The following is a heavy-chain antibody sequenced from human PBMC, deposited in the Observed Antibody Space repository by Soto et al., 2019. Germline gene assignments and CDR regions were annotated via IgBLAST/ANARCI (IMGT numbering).Heavy chain of an antibody. J-gene: IGHJ4*02. V-gene: IGHV2-5*02. Sequence: QITLKESGPTLVKPTQTLTLTCTFSGFSLSTSGVGVGWIRKPPGKALEWLALIYWDDDKRYSPSLKSRLTITKDTSKNQVVLTMTNMDPVDTATYYCAHRRMVRGVTSFDYWGQGTLVTVSS. CDR3: AHRRMVRGVTSFDY. CDR1: GFSLSTSGVG. CDR2: IYWDDDK. D-gene: IGHD3-10*01.